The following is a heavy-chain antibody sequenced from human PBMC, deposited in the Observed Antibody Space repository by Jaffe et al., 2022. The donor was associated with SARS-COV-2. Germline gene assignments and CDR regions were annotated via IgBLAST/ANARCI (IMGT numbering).Heavy chain of an antibody. D-gene: IGHD1-26*01. Sequence: EVQLVESGGGLVKPGGSLRLSCAASGFTFSSYSMNWVRQAPGKGLEWVSSISSSSSYIYYADSVKGRFTISRDNAKNSLYLQMNSLRAEDTAVYYCARGGGRSGSYLEDYWGQGTLVTVSS. V-gene: IGHV3-21*01. CDR3: ARGGGRSGSYLEDY. J-gene: IGHJ4*02. CDR2: ISSSSSYI. CDR1: GFTFSSYS.